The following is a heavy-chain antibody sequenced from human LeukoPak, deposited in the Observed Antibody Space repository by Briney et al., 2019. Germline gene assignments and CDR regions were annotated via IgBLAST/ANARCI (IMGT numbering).Heavy chain of an antibody. CDR3: AIRGYDFWSGYPSFDY. CDR1: GFTVSSNT. J-gene: IGHJ4*02. V-gene: IGHV3-66*02. CDR2: LQRDGTT. D-gene: IGHD3-3*01. Sequence: GGSLRLSCAASGFTVSSNTVIWVRQAPGKGLEWVSVLQRDGTTYYKGSVEGRFTISRDNSKNTLYLQMNRLRAEDTAVYYCAIRGYDFWSGYPSFDYWGQGTLVTVSS.